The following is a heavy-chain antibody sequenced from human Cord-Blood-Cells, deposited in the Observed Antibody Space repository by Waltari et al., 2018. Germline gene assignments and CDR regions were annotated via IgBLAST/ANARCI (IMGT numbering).Heavy chain of an antibody. Sequence: QVQLVQSGAEVKKPGASVKVSCRASGYTFASYDINWVRQATGQGLEWMGWMNPSSGNTDYAQKFQGRVTMTMNTSISTSYMELSSLRSEDTSVYYCARMPTHSSSGVYWGQGTLVTVSS. CDR3: ARMPTHSSSGVY. J-gene: IGHJ4*02. CDR1: GYTFASYD. D-gene: IGHD6-6*01. V-gene: IGHV1-8*01. CDR2: MNPSSGNT.